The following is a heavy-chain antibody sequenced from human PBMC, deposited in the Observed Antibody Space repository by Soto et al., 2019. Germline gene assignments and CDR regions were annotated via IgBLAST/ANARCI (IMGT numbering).Heavy chain of an antibody. V-gene: IGHV1-69*01. CDR3: AASCSSTSGYVDYYCMAV. CDR1: GGTFSSYA. Sequence: QVQLVQSGAEVKKHGSSVKVSCKASGGTFSSYAISWVRQAPGQGLEWMGGIIPIFGTANYAQKFQGRVTITADESTRTSCVELSCLGSKDTAVYYCAASCSSTSGYVDYYCMAVWGQGTTVTVSS. D-gene: IGHD2-2*01. J-gene: IGHJ6*02. CDR2: IIPIFGTA.